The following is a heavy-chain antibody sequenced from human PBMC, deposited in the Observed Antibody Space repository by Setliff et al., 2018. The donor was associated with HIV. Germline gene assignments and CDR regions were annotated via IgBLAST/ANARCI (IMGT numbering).Heavy chain of an antibody. CDR1: GYTFNSYA. J-gene: IGHJ1*01. CDR3: ASHPPWLDRAEYFQH. D-gene: IGHD6-19*01. V-gene: IGHV1-18*01. Sequence: ASVKVSCKTSGYTFNSYAISWVRQAPGQGLERMGWISAYNGNRNYAKKFQGRVTVTKDSSTSIAYMELRNLRSDDTAVYYCASHPPWLDRAEYFQHWGQGTLVTVSS. CDR2: ISAYNGNR.